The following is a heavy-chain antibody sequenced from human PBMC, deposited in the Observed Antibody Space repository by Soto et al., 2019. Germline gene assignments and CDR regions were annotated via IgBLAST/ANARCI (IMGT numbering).Heavy chain of an antibody. V-gene: IGHV4-39*01. Sequence: SETLCLTCTVSGGYISSSSYYWGWIRQPPGKGLEWIGSIYYSGSTYYNPSLKSRVTISVDTSKNQFSLKLSSVTAADTAVYYCASNTAAIGKYYFDYWGQGTLVTVSS. D-gene: IGHD2-2*01. CDR3: ASNTAAIGKYYFDY. J-gene: IGHJ4*02. CDR1: GGYISSSSYY. CDR2: IYYSGST.